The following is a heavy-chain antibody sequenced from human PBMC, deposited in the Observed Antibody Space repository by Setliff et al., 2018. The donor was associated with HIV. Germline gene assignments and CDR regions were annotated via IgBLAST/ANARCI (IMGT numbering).Heavy chain of an antibody. CDR1: GYTSTSYD. Sequence: GASVKVSCKASGYTSTSYDINWVRQATGQRLEWMGWMNPDSGNTGSAQNFQGRLTITWNTSISTAYMELGSLGFDDTAVYFCARTRSGGSSVYYYYYMDVWGQGTAVTVSS. CDR3: ARTRSGGSSVYYYYYMDV. D-gene: IGHD2-15*01. J-gene: IGHJ6*03. CDR2: MNPDSGNT. V-gene: IGHV1-8*03.